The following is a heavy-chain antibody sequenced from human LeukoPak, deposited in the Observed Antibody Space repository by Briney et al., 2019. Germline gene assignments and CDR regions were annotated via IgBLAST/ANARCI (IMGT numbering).Heavy chain of an antibody. V-gene: IGHV3-9*03. CDR3: AARRGAAAGTDYFDD. CDR2: IRWKGGSI. D-gene: IGHD6-13*01. CDR1: GFSLDDYA. J-gene: IGHJ4*02. Sequence: PGGSLRLSCVASGFSLDDYAINWVRQAPGEGLEWVSGIRWKGGSIAYADSVKGRFTISRDNAKNSLYLQMNSLRVEDMALYYCAARRGAAAGTDYFDDWGQGTLVTVSS.